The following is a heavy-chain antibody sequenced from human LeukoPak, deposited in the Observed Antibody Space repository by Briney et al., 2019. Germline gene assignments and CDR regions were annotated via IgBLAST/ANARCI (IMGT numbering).Heavy chain of an antibody. J-gene: IGHJ6*03. CDR2: IIPMFGVA. CDR1: GGTFSTYA. V-gene: IGHV1-69*01. CDR3: ARDPCSTSCYRGGYYYYYMDV. D-gene: IGHD2-2*02. Sequence: ASVKVSCKASGGTFSTYAISWVRQAPGQGLEWMGGIIPMFGVANYAQKFQGRVTITADESTNTAHMELSSLRSEDTAVYYCARDPCSTSCYRGGYYYYYMDVWGKGTTVTVSS.